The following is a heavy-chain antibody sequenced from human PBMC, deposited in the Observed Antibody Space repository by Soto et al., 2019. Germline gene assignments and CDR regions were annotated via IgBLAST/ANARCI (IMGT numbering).Heavy chain of an antibody. J-gene: IGHJ4*02. Sequence: QVQLVQSGAEVKRPGSSVKVSCKTSGGTFSSFGISWVRQVPGQGLEWLGWISAFNGDTQYAQTMKGRLTVTTDTSTTTVHMQLRSLTPADTAVYYCTREAGWQRMVPYDWGQGTLVSVS. CDR1: GGTFSSFG. CDR2: ISAFNGDT. CDR3: TREAGWQRMVPYD. D-gene: IGHD6-25*01. V-gene: IGHV1-18*01.